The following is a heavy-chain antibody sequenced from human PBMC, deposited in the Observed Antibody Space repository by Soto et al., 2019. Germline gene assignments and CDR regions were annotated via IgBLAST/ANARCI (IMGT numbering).Heavy chain of an antibody. CDR3: ARGEQYSGRIFDY. D-gene: IGHD1-26*01. CDR1: GDRVSSNSAG. CDR2: TYYRSKWYY. V-gene: IGHV6-1*01. Sequence: PSQTLSLTCAITGDRVSSNSAGWSCVRQSPSRGLEWLGRTYYRSKWYYEYAVSVRGRITINPDTSKNQYSLQLNSVTPEDTAVYFCARGEQYSGRIFDYWGQGTLVTVSS. J-gene: IGHJ4*01.